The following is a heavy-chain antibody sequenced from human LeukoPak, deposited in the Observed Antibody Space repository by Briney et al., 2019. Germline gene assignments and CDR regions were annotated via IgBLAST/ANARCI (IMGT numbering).Heavy chain of an antibody. V-gene: IGHV3-7*01. D-gene: IGHD3-10*01. CDR1: GFTFSDCG. J-gene: IGHJ4*02. CDR2: IKEDGSEK. Sequence: PGRSLRLSCAASGFTFSDCGMHWVRQAPGKGLEWVANIKEDGSEKYYVDSVKGRFTISRDNAKNSLYLQMNSLRAEDTAVYYCARTIRGYWGQGTLVTVSS. CDR3: ARTIRGY.